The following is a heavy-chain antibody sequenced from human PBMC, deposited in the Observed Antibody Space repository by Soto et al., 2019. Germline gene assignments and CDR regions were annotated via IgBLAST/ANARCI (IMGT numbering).Heavy chain of an antibody. CDR3: AREADFASSGYVLDY. V-gene: IGHV3-21*01. D-gene: IGHD3-22*01. Sequence: GGSLRLSCAASGFTFNRYSMNWVRQAPGKGLEWVPSVTSSSSSMLYADSVKGRFTISRDDAKDSLFLQMNSLRADDTAVYYCAREADFASSGYVLDYWGQGTLVTVSS. CDR1: GFTFNRYS. J-gene: IGHJ4*02. CDR2: VTSSSSSM.